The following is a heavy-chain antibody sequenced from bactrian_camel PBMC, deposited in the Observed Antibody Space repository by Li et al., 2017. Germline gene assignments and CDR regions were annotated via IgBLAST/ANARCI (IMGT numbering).Heavy chain of an antibody. CDR1: GYTYRADC. CDR2: IHRGGGGV. J-gene: IGHJ4*01. CDR3: AAGVCGSWPNY. V-gene: IGHV3S40*01. D-gene: IGHD6*01. Sequence: VQLVESGGGSVQAGGSLRLSCAISGYTYRADCMGWFRQAPGKEREGVAAIHRGGGGVALADSAKGRCTISRDNTRKSVTLHMNSLKPEDTARYYCAAGVCGSWPNYWGQGTQVTVS.